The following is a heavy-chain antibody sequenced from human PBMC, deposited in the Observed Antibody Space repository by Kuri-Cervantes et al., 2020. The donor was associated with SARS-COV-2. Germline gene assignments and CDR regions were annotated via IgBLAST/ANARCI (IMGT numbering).Heavy chain of an antibody. D-gene: IGHD3-22*01. J-gene: IGHJ6*03. V-gene: IGHV4-59*11. CDR2: IYYSGST. CDR1: GGSISSHY. CDR3: ARVKPYYDSSGYSPPHYYYYYMDV. Sequence: SCTVSGGSISSHYWSWIRQPPGKGLEWIGYIYYSGSTNYSPSLKSRVTISVDTSKNQFSLKLSSVTAADTAVYYCARVKPYYDSSGYSPPHYYYYYMDVWGKGTTVTVSS.